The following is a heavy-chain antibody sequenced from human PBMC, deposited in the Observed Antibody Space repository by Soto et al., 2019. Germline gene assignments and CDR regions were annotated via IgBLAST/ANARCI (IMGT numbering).Heavy chain of an antibody. CDR2: IIPIFGTA. V-gene: IGHV1-69*01. J-gene: IGHJ6*02. Sequence: QVQLVQSGAEVKKPGSSVKVSCKASGGTFSSYAISWVQQAPGQGLEWMGGIIPIFGTANYAQNFQGRVTITADESTSTAYRELSSLRSDDTAVYYCARGNEYRGHYYYGMDVWGQGTTVTVSS. CDR3: ARGNEYRGHYYYGMDV. CDR1: GGTFSSYA. D-gene: IGHD1-1*01.